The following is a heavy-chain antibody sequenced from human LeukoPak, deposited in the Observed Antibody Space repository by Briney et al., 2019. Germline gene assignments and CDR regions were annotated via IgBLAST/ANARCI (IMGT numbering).Heavy chain of an antibody. D-gene: IGHD2-8*01. J-gene: IGHJ5*02. CDR3: AREGYCTNGVCYLSWFDP. Sequence: SETLSLTCTVSGGSISSSSYYWGWIRQPPGKGLEWIGSIYYSGSTYYNPSLKSRVTISVDTSKNQFSLKLSSVTAADTAVYYCAREGYCTNGVCYLSWFDPWGQGTLVTVSS. CDR1: GGSISSSSYY. V-gene: IGHV4-39*02. CDR2: IYYSGST.